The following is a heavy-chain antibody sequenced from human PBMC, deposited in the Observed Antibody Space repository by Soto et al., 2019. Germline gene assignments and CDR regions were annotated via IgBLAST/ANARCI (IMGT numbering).Heavy chain of an antibody. Sequence: QVQLQESGPGLVKPSQTLSLTCTVSGGSISSGGYYWSWIRQHPGKGLEWIGYIYYSGSTYYNPSLKSRVTLSVDTSKNQFALKLSSVTAADTAVYYCARVIVSSSSPLDYWGQGTLVTVSS. CDR2: IYYSGST. CDR3: ARVIVSSSSPLDY. V-gene: IGHV4-31*03. D-gene: IGHD6-6*01. J-gene: IGHJ4*02. CDR1: GGSISSGGYY.